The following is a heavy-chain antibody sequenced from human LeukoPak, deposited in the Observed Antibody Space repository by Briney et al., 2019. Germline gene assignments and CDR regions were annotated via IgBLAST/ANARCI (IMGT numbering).Heavy chain of an antibody. D-gene: IGHD3-22*01. CDR3: AKDSSSYYDSGGYFA. J-gene: IGHJ4*02. CDR1: GFTFDEYA. V-gene: IGHV3-9*01. Sequence: PGGSLRLSCVGSGFTFDEYALHWVRQAPGKGLEWVAGISCKIDSEGYADSVRGRFTISRDNAHKSLYLQMNSLRAEDTALYYCAKDSSSYYDSGGYFAWGQGARVTV. CDR2: ISCKIDSE.